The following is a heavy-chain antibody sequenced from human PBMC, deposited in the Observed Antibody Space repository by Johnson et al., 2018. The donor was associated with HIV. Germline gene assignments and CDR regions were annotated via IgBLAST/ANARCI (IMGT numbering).Heavy chain of an antibody. CDR1: GFTFSSYG. CDR2: IKQDGSEK. CDR3: ARESELLSSSDAFDI. Sequence: VQLVESGGGLVQPGGSLRLSCAASGFTFSSYGMHWVRQAPGKGLEWVANIKQDGSEKYYVDSVKGRFTISRDNAKNSLYLQMNSLRAEDTAVYYCARESELLSSSDAFDIWGQGTMVTVSS. D-gene: IGHD6-6*01. V-gene: IGHV3-7*01. J-gene: IGHJ3*02.